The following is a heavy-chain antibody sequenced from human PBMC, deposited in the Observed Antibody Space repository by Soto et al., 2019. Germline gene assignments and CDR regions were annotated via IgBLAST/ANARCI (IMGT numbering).Heavy chain of an antibody. CDR3: AARVSVAGPAIDY. V-gene: IGHV1-69*13. D-gene: IGHD6-19*01. J-gene: IGHJ4*02. CDR2: IIPIYGAA. CDR1: GDNFNTYT. Sequence: AASVKVSCKPSGDNFNTYTITWVRQAPGQGLEWMGGIIPIYGAASYAQKFQDRVTITADGSTNTVYMELSSLTSEDTALYYCAARVSVAGPAIDYWGQGTRVTVSS.